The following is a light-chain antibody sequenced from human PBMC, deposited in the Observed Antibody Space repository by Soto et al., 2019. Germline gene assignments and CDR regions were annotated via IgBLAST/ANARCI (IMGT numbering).Light chain of an antibody. CDR3: QQSCATPWT. Sequence: DLEMTQSPSSLSASVGDRDTITCRSSHSISRCLNWYHQKPGEAPKLLIFGASSLQSGVPSRFSGSGSGTHFTLTISSLQPADFATYYCQQSCATPWTFGQGTHVEV. V-gene: IGKV1-39*01. CDR2: GAS. J-gene: IGKJ1*01. CDR1: HSISRC.